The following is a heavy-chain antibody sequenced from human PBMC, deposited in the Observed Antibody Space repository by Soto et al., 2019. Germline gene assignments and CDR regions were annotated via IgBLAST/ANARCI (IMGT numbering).Heavy chain of an antibody. CDR1: GFIFNEYG. Sequence: GGSLRLSCAASGFIFNEYGMHWVRQAPGKGLEWVAVIWYDGSNKYYADTVKGRFTFSRDNSKNTMYLQMNNMRVEEKTVYNSARDRRREYSSSWYYYYYGMDVWGQGTTVTVSS. J-gene: IGHJ6*02. V-gene: IGHV3-33*01. CDR2: IWYDGSNK. D-gene: IGHD6-13*01. CDR3: ARDRRREYSSSWYYYYYGMDV.